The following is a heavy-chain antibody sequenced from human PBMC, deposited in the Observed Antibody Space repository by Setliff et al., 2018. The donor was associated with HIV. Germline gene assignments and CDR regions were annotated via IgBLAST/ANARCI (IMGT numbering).Heavy chain of an antibody. V-gene: IGHV1-46*01. D-gene: IGHD3-10*01. CDR3: VRERAGGLFDY. CDR2: MKPSSDAT. Sequence: RASVKVSCKASGYIFTDYYIHWVRQAPGQGLEWMGAMKPSSDATFYAQKLQDRVTMTRDTSTSTVYMELSSLCSEDTAVYYCVRERAGGLFDYWGQGTLVTVSS. J-gene: IGHJ4*02. CDR1: GYIFTDYY.